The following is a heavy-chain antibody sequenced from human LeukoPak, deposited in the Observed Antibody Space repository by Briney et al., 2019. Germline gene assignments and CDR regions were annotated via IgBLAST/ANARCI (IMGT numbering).Heavy chain of an antibody. CDR3: ARLRSYHDF. Sequence: SETLSLTCAVSGASISHYYWSWIRQTPEKGLEWMGHIHTSGGSSPYPSLKSRLTMSIETSRNQFSLKLTSVTAADTAVYFCARLRSYHDFWGQGALVTVSS. CDR1: GASISHYY. J-gene: IGHJ4*02. V-gene: IGHV4-4*09. D-gene: IGHD1-26*01. CDR2: IHTSGGS.